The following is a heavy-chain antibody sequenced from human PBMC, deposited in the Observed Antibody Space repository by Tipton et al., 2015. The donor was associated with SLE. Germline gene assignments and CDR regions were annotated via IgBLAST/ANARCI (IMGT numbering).Heavy chain of an antibody. D-gene: IGHD2/OR15-2a*01. V-gene: IGHV3-7*01. J-gene: IGHJ4*02. Sequence: QLVQSGGGVVQPGRPPRLSCVASGFIFSSSWMNWDRLAPGKGLEWGANIREDGSEKHYVDSVKDRLTSSRDNAKNSLYLQMNSLRDEDTAVYYCARGKYYFDYWGQGALVTVSS. CDR2: IREDGSEK. CDR1: GFIFSSSW. CDR3: ARGKYYFDY.